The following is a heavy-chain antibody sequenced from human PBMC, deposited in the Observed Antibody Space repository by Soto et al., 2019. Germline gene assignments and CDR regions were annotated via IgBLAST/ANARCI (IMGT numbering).Heavy chain of an antibody. CDR1: GFTFSSYG. J-gene: IGHJ5*02. CDR2: ISDDGTKK. CDR3: AKDAGSGSRGGIWFDL. Sequence: QVQLVESGGGVVQPGRSLRLSCAASGFTFSSYGMHWVRQAPGKGLEWVTVISDDGTKKDYADSVKGRSTISRDNSKNTLSLQMNSLRADDTAVYYCAKDAGSGSRGGIWFDLWGQGTLVTVSS. V-gene: IGHV3-30*18. D-gene: IGHD3-10*01.